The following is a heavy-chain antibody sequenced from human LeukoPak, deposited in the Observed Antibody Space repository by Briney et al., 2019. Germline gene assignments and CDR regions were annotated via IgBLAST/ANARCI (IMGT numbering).Heavy chain of an antibody. D-gene: IGHD2-15*01. CDR3: ARVFEGYCSGGSCYGGAYGMDV. Sequence: PGGSLRLSCAASGFIVSSYAVHWVRQAPGKGLEYVSAISSNGGSTYYANSVKGRFTISRDNSKNTLYLQMGSLRAEDMAVYYCARVFEGYCSGGSCYGGAYGMDVWGQGTTVTVSS. CDR2: ISSNGGST. V-gene: IGHV3-64*01. J-gene: IGHJ6*02. CDR1: GFIVSSYA.